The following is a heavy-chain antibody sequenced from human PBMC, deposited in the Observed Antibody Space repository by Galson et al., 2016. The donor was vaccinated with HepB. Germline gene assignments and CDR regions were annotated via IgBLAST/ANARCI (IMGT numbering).Heavy chain of an antibody. CDR3: AREDPNVAVAALDY. Sequence: SLRLSCAASRFTFSRYGMQWVRQAPGKGLEWVAGIWYDGSNKYYADSVKGRFTISRDNSKNTLYLQMNSLRAEDTAVYYCAREDPNVAVAALDYWGQGTLVTVSS. J-gene: IGHJ4*02. D-gene: IGHD6-19*01. V-gene: IGHV3-33*01. CDR1: RFTFSRYG. CDR2: IWYDGSNK.